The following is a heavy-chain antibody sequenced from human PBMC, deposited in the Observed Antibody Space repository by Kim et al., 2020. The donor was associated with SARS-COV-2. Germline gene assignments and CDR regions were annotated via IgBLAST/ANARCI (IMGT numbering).Heavy chain of an antibody. D-gene: IGHD3-10*01. Sequence: GGSLRLSCATSGFTFSTYGMHWVRQAPGKGLEWVAVICYDGSNKYYADSVKGRFTISRDNSKNTLYLQMNSLRAEDTAVYYCAKAGGSGSYYSTYYYYYGMDVWGQGTTVTVSS. CDR1: GFTFSTYG. CDR2: ICYDGSNK. CDR3: AKAGGSGSYYSTYYYYYGMDV. J-gene: IGHJ6*02. V-gene: IGHV3-33*06.